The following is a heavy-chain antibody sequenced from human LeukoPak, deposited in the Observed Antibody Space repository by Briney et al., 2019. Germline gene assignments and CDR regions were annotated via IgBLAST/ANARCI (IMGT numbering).Heavy chain of an antibody. J-gene: IGHJ5*02. Sequence: GESLKISCKGSGYSFTNSWIGWVRQMPGKGLEWMGIIYPGDSDTRYSPSFQGQVTISADKSISTAYLQWSSLKAWDTAIYYCARHDSITRARNWFDPWGQGTLVTVSS. D-gene: IGHD3-10*01. CDR1: GYSFTNSW. V-gene: IGHV5-51*01. CDR3: ARHDSITRARNWFDP. CDR2: IYPGDSDT.